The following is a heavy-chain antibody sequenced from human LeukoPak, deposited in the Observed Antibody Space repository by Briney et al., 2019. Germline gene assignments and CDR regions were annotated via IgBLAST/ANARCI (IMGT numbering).Heavy chain of an antibody. Sequence: GGSLRLSCAASGFTFSDYYMGWIRQAPGKGLEWVSYISSSGSTIYYADSVEGRFTISRDNAKNSLYLQMNSLKTEDTAVYYCTRPDFEGDYWGQGTLVTVSS. J-gene: IGHJ4*02. V-gene: IGHV3-11*01. CDR2: ISSSGSTI. CDR1: GFTFSDYY. CDR3: TRPDFEGDY.